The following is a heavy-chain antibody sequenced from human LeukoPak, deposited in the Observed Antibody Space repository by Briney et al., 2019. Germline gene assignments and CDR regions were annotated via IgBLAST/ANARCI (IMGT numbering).Heavy chain of an antibody. CDR2: IYTSGTT. Sequence: SQTLSLTCTVSGGSMSSDNYFWSWIRQPAGKGLEWIGRIYTSGTTNYNPSLKSRVTMSVDTSKSQFSLRLSSVTAADTAVYYCARDSFWSSGYEVDYWGQGTLVTVSS. CDR1: GGSMSSDNYF. J-gene: IGHJ4*02. CDR3: ARDSFWSSGYEVDY. D-gene: IGHD3-22*01. V-gene: IGHV4-61*02.